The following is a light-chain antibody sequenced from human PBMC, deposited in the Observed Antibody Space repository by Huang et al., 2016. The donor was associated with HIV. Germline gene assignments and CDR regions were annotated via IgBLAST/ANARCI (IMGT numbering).Light chain of an antibody. Sequence: IVLTQSPGTLSLFPGQRATLSCRASQPISNHLAWYQQKPGQAPSLLMYDASNRVTGISPKFSGSGSGTDFTLTINSLEPGDFAVYYCQQRDDWLTFGGGTTVE. CDR2: DAS. J-gene: IGKJ4*01. V-gene: IGKV3-11*01. CDR3: QQRDDWLT. CDR1: QPISNH.